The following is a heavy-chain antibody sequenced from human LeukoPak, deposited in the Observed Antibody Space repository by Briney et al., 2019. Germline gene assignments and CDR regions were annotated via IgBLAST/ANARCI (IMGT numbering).Heavy chain of an antibody. Sequence: GASVKVSCKASGCTFTSYGISWVRQAPGQGLEWMGWISAYNGNTNYAQKLQGRVTMTTDTSTSTAYMELRSLRSDDTAVYYCARDRYCSSTSCYRAKEYLQHWGQGTLVTVSS. J-gene: IGHJ1*01. V-gene: IGHV1-18*01. CDR2: ISAYNGNT. CDR1: GCTFTSYG. CDR3: ARDRYCSSTSCYRAKEYLQH. D-gene: IGHD2-2*01.